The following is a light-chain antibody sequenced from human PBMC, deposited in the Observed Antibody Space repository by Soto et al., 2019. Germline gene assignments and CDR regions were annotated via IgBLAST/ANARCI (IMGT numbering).Light chain of an antibody. CDR1: ESVHRN. CDR3: QHYNNWPPT. Sequence: EMVMTQSPATLSVSPGERVTLSCRASESVHRNLAWYQQKLGQGPSLIIYYASTRATGVPDRLTGSGSGPEFTLTISSLQSEDYGVYHCQHYNNWPPTFGPGTKVEIK. J-gene: IGKJ3*01. V-gene: IGKV3-15*01. CDR2: YAS.